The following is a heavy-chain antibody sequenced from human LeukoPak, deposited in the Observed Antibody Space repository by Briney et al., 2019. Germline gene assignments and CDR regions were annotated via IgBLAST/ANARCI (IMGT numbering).Heavy chain of an antibody. J-gene: IGHJ6*02. CDR1: GGTFSSYA. D-gene: IGHD2-2*01. V-gene: IGHV3-30*04. CDR3: ARGPPPDIVVVPAAMGHYYYGMDV. Sequence: SCKASGGTFSSYAMHWVRQAPGKGLEWVAVISYDGSNKYYADSVKGRFTISRDNSKNTLYLQMNSLRAEDTAVYYCARGPPPDIVVVPAAMGHYYYGMDVWGQGTTVTVSS. CDR2: ISYDGSNK.